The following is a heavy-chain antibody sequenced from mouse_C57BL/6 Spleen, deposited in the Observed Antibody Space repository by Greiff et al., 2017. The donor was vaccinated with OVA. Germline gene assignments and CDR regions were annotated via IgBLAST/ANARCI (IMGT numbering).Heavy chain of an antibody. Sequence: EVQLQQSGPELVKPGASVKIPCKASGYTFTDYNMDWVKQSHGKSLEWIGDINPNNGGTIYNQKFKGKATLTVDKSSSTAYMERRSLTSEDTAVYYCARSRDYDDGYYFDYWGQGTTLTVSS. CDR3: ARSRDYDDGYYFDY. CDR1: GYTFTDYN. J-gene: IGHJ2*01. D-gene: IGHD2-4*01. V-gene: IGHV1-18*01. CDR2: INPNNGGT.